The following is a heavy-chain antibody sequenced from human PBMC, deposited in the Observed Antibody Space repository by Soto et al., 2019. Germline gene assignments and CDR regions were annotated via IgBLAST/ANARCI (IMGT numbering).Heavy chain of an antibody. D-gene: IGHD5-18*01. J-gene: IGHJ4*02. CDR1: GGTFSSYA. V-gene: IGHV1-69*01. CDR3: ARGYSYGYWVEH. Sequence: QVQLVQSGAEVKKPGSSVKVSCKASGGTFSSYAISWVRQAPGQGLEWMGGIIPIFGTANYAQKFQGRVTNTGDGSTSTAYMEASSLGSEDTGVDYCARGYSYGYWVEHWGQGTLVTVSS. CDR2: IIPIFGTA.